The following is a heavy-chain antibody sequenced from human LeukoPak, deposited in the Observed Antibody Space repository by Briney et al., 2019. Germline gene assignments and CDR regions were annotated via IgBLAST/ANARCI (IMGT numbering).Heavy chain of an antibody. D-gene: IGHD6-19*01. Sequence: SETLSLTCTVSDSITRGYFWGWIRQSPGKGLEWIASMFHSGSTYYNPSLKSRVTMSVDTSKNQFSLRPSSVTAADTAVYYCARETEKQWQYWGQGTTVSVSS. CDR1: DSITRGYF. CDR3: ARETEKQWQY. CDR2: MFHSGST. V-gene: IGHV4-38-2*02. J-gene: IGHJ3*01.